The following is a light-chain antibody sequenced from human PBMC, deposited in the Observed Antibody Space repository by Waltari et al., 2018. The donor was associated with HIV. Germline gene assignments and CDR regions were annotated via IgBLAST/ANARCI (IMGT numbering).Light chain of an antibody. V-gene: IGLV3-21*02. CDR3: QVWDRSYKEAV. CDR2: DDN. Sequence: SYVLTQAPSVSVSPGPTATLSCGNIGTYSVQWYRQKPGRAPVLVVSDDNERFSGTPARMSGANSGSRATLTISNVEAGDEAVYYCQVWDRSYKEAVFGGGT. J-gene: IGLJ2*01. CDR1: NIGTYS.